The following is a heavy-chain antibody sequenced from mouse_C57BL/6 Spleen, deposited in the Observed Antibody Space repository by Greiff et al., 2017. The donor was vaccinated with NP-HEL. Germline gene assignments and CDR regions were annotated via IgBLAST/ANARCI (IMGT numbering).Heavy chain of an antibody. V-gene: IGHV2-2*01. J-gene: IGHJ4*01. CDR2: IWSGGST. CDR3: ARNPGSLGAMDY. D-gene: IGHD1-1*01. Sequence: VKLVESGPGLVQPSQSLSITCTVSGFSLTSYGVHWVRQSPGKGLEWLGVIWSGGSTDYKAALISRMSISKDNSKSQVFFKMNSLQADDTAIYYCARNPGSLGAMDYWGQGTSVTVSS. CDR1: GFSLTSYG.